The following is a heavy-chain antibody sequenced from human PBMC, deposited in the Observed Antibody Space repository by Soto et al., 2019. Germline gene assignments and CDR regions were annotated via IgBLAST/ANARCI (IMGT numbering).Heavy chain of an antibody. Sequence: SETLSLTCTVSGGSISNYYWSWIRQPPGKGLEWIGYIYFSGSTNYNPSLKSRVTISVDTSKNQFSLKLTSVTAADTAVYYCARHTPAISISDHWGQGTLVTVSS. CDR1: GGSISNYY. CDR2: IYFSGST. J-gene: IGHJ4*02. CDR3: ARHTPAISISDH. D-gene: IGHD2-15*01. V-gene: IGHV4-59*08.